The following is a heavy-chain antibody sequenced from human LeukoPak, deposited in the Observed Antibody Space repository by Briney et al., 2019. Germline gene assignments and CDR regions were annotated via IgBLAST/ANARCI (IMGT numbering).Heavy chain of an antibody. J-gene: IGHJ4*02. Sequence: SETLSLSCAVSGGSISSNNWWGWVRQPPGKGLEWIGEIYHSGGTSYKPSLKSRVSISVDKSKNQFSLKLSSVTAADTAVYYCASSGYSSNWYPHWGQGTLVTVSS. CDR1: GGSISSNNW. CDR2: IYHSGGT. V-gene: IGHV4-4*02. D-gene: IGHD6-13*01. CDR3: ASSGYSSNWYPH.